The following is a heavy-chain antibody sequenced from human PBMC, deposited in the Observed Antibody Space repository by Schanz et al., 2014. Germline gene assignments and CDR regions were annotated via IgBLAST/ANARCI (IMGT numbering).Heavy chain of an antibody. Sequence: QVQLVQSGAEVKKPGASVKVSCKASGYNITNHYLHWVRQAPGQGLEWMGRISPSSGGTNYAQNFQGRVTMTKDTSINTVYMELSTLTSDDTAVYYCARESVSRTRLFDPWGQGTLVTVSS. CDR3: ARESVSRTRLFDP. V-gene: IGHV1-2*06. J-gene: IGHJ5*02. CDR1: GYNITNHY. CDR2: ISPSSGGT. D-gene: IGHD3-3*01.